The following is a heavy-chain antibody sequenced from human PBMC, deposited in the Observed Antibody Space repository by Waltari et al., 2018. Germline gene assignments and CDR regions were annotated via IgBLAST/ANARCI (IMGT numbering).Heavy chain of an antibody. D-gene: IGHD3-10*01. CDR1: GYTFIDYF. CDR2: IDPEDGET. V-gene: IGHV1-69-2*01. J-gene: IGHJ4*02. Sequence: EVQLVQSGAEVKKPGATVKISCKASGYTFIDYFMHWVQQAPGKGLEWVGRIDPEDGETVYAEKFQGRVTITADTSTDTSYLELSSLRSDDTAVYYCAPLPGGSGQTFDYWGQGILLTVSS. CDR3: APLPGGSGQTFDY.